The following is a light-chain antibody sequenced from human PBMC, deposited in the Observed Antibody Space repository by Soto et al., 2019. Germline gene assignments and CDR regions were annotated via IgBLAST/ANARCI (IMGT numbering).Light chain of an antibody. CDR1: SSDVGGYHY. CDR3: SSYAGSDNLYV. CDR2: EVN. Sequence: SALTQPPSASGSPGQSVTISCTGSSSDVGGYHYVSWYQQHPGKAPKLIIYEVNERPSGVPDRFSGSKSGNTASLTVSGLQADDEADYYCSSYAGSDNLYVFGTGTKLTVL. V-gene: IGLV2-8*01. J-gene: IGLJ1*01.